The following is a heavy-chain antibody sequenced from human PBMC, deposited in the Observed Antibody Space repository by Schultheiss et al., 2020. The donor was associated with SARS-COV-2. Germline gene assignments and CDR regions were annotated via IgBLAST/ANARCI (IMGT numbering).Heavy chain of an antibody. CDR3: ARVVGATLDY. D-gene: IGHD1-26*01. CDR2: IKSKTDGGTT. V-gene: IGHV3-15*01. CDR1: GFTFSSYA. J-gene: IGHJ4*02. Sequence: GGSLRLSCAASGFTFSSYAMSWVRQAPGKGLEWVGRIKSKTDGGTTDYAAPVKDRFTISRDDSKNTLYLQMNSLRAEDTAVYYCARVVGATLDYWGQGTLVTVSS.